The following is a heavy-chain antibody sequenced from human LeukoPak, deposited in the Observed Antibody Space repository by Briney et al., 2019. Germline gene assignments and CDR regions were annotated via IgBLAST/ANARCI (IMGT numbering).Heavy chain of an antibody. CDR2: IYYSGST. CDR3: ARDMTDWWFDP. D-gene: IGHD3-9*01. CDR1: GGSFSGYY. V-gene: IGHV4-31*11. J-gene: IGHJ5*02. Sequence: SETLSLTCAVYGGSFSGYYWSWIRQHPGKGLEWIGYIYYSGSTHYNPSLKSRVTISVDTSKNQFSLKLSSVTAADTAVYYCARDMTDWWFDPWGQGTLVTVSS.